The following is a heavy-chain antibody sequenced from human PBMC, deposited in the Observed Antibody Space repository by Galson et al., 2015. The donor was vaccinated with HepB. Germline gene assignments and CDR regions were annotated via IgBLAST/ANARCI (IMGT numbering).Heavy chain of an antibody. J-gene: IGHJ6*02. CDR3: ARAVAGTMRDYYYYGMDV. CDR2: ISSSSSYI. CDR1: GFTFSSYS. Sequence: SLRLSCAASGFTFSSYSMNWVRQAPGKGLEWVSSISSSSSYIYYADSVKGRFTISRDNAKNSLYLQMNSLRAEDTAVYYCARAVAGTMRDYYYYGMDVWGQGTTVTVSS. V-gene: IGHV3-21*01. D-gene: IGHD6-19*01.